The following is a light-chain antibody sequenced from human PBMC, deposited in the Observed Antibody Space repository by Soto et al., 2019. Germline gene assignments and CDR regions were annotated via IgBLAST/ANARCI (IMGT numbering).Light chain of an antibody. CDR1: QSINNC. CDR2: AAS. CDR3: QQGFNTPNT. V-gene: IGKV1-39*01. J-gene: IGKJ3*01. Sequence: DIQMTQSPSSLSASVGDRVTITCRASQSINNCLNWYQQKPGKAPNPLIYAASSLQSGVPSRFSGSGSGTHFTLTISSLQPEDFATYYCQQGFNTPNTFGPGTKVDIK.